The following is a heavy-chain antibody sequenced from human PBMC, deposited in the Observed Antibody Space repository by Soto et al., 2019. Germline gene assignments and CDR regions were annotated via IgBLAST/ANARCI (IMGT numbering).Heavy chain of an antibody. J-gene: IGHJ5*02. CDR2: IYYSGST. CDR3: ARCGGYCSGGSCQWARFDP. V-gene: IGHV4-39*01. D-gene: IGHD2-15*01. CDR1: GGSISSSSYY. Sequence: ASETLSLTCTVSGGSISSSSYYWGWIRQPPGKGLEWIGSIYYSGSTYYNPSLKSRVTISVDTSKNQFSLKLSSVTAADTAVYYCARCGGYCSGGSCQWARFDPWGQGTLVTVSS.